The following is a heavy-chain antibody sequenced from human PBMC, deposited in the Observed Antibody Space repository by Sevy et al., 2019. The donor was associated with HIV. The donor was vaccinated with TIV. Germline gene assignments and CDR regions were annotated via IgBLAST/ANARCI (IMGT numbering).Heavy chain of an antibody. D-gene: IGHD3-16*02. Sequence: SETLSLTCTVSGGSISSDSYYWSWIRQPAGRGLECIGHVLTSGSTKYNPSLKSRVTISVDTSKKQFSLKLSSVIAADTAVYYCARVRIGDYDDYMDVWDKGTTVTVSS. V-gene: IGHV4-61*09. CDR3: ARVRIGDYDDYMDV. CDR1: GGSISSDSYY. CDR2: VLTSGST. J-gene: IGHJ6*03.